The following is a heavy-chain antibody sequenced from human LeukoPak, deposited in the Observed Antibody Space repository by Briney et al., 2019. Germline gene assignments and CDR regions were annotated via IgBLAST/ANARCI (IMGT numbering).Heavy chain of an antibody. J-gene: IGHJ3*02. Sequence: SETLSLTCTVSGGSISSGGYYWSWIRQHPGKGLEWIGYIYYSGSTYYNPSLKSRVTISVDTSKNQFSLKLSSVTAADTAVYYCARDTYTRAFDIWGQGTMVTVSS. CDR2: IYYSGST. CDR3: ARDTYTRAFDI. CDR1: GGSISSGGYY. D-gene: IGHD1-1*01. V-gene: IGHV4-31*02.